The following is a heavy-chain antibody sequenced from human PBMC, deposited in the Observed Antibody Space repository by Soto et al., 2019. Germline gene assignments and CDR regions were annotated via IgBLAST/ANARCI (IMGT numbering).Heavy chain of an antibody. CDR2: ISDNGDGT. Sequence: PGGSLRLSCAASGFTFNNYAMTWVRQAPGKGLEWVSSISDNGDGTYYADSVRGRFTMTTDKSKNMLYLQVNSLRGEDTALYYCATAYYSSGIYYSGLDVWGQGTTVTVSS. CDR1: GFTFNNYA. D-gene: IGHD3-10*01. CDR3: ATAYYSSGIYYSGLDV. V-gene: IGHV3-23*01. J-gene: IGHJ6*02.